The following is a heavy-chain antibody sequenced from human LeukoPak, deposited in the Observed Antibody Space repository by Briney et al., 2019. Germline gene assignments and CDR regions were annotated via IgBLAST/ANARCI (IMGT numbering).Heavy chain of an antibody. CDR2: ISAYNGNT. CDR3: ARVSGRWILGRQLARYYFDY. Sequence: GASVKVSCKASGYTFTSYGISWVRQAPGQGLEWMGWISAYNGNTNYAQKLQGRVTMTTDTSTSTAYMELRSLRSDDTAVYYCARVSGRWILGRQLARYYFDYWGQGTLVTVSS. V-gene: IGHV1-18*01. CDR1: GYTFTSYG. D-gene: IGHD6-13*01. J-gene: IGHJ4*02.